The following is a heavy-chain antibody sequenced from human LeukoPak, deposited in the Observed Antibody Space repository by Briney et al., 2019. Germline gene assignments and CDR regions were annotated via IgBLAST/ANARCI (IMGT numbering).Heavy chain of an antibody. D-gene: IGHD2-2*01. V-gene: IGHV4-4*07. Sequence: SETLSLTCTVSVDSIRGYYWSWIRQPAGKGLEWIGRIYTSGSTNYNPSLKSRVTMSVDTSKNQFSLKLSSVTAADTAVYYCAREPTFVDIVVVPAANYFDYWGQGTLVTVSS. CDR3: AREPTFVDIVVVPAANYFDY. CDR1: VDSIRGYY. J-gene: IGHJ4*02. CDR2: IYTSGST.